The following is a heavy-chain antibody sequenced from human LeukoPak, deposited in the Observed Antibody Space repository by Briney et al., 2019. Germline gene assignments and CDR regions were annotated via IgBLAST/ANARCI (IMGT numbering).Heavy chain of an antibody. J-gene: IGHJ5*02. CDR2: IYHSGST. CDR3: ARVLETNWFDP. Sequence: SETLSLTCAVSGYSISSGYYWGWIRQPPGKGLEWIGSIYHSGSTYYNPSLKSRVTISVDTSKNQSSLKLSSVTAADTAVYYCARVLETNWFDPWGQGTLVTVSS. V-gene: IGHV4-38-2*01. D-gene: IGHD1-1*01. CDR1: GYSISSGYY.